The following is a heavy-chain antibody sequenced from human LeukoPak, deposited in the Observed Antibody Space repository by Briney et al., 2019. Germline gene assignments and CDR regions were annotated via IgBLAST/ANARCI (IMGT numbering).Heavy chain of an antibody. CDR2: INPNGGSA. CDR3: ARDGFAVIGVTWSDH. CDR1: GGTFSSYA. Sequence: GASVKVSCKASGGTFSSYAISWVRQAPGQGLEWMGKINPNGGSANYAQKFQGRVTMTRDSSTSTVYMELSSLRSEDTAVYYCARDGFAVIGVTWSDHWGQGTLVTVSS. V-gene: IGHV1-46*01. J-gene: IGHJ4*02. D-gene: IGHD2-21*01.